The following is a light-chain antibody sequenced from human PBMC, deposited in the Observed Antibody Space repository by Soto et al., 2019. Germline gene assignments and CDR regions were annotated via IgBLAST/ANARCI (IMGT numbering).Light chain of an antibody. V-gene: IGLV3-21*02. CDR3: QVWHSSGDQYV. Sequence: SYELTQPASVSVAPGQTARVTCEGNTIGSKSVHWYQQKPVQAPILVVYDDSDRPSGIPERFSGSNSGNTATLTINRVEAGDEADYYCQVWHSSGDQYVFGPGTQVTVL. CDR2: DDS. J-gene: IGLJ1*01. CDR1: TIGSKS.